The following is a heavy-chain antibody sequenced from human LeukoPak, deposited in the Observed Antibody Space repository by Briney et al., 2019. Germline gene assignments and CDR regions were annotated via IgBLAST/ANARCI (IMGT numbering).Heavy chain of an antibody. CDR2: ISSSGSTI. Sequence: SGGSLRPSCAASGFTFSDYYMSWIRQAPGKGLEWVSYISSSGSTIYYADSVKGRFTISRDNAKNSLYLQMHSLRAEDTAVYYCARAYYDSSGYYYSAYWGQGTLVTVSS. V-gene: IGHV3-11*01. D-gene: IGHD3-22*01. CDR3: ARAYYDSSGYYYSAY. CDR1: GFTFSDYY. J-gene: IGHJ4*02.